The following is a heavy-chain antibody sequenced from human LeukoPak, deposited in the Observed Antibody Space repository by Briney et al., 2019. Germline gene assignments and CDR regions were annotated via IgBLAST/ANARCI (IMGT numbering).Heavy chain of an antibody. V-gene: IGHV3-30*02. CDR2: IRYDGSNK. CDR3: AKDDQGVVGAVCYFDY. J-gene: IGHJ4*02. CDR1: GFTFSSYG. Sequence: QTGGSLRLSCAASGFTFSSYGMHWVRQAPGKGLEWVAFIRYDGSNKYYADSVKGRSTISRDNSKNTLYLQMNSLRAGDTAVYYCAKDDQGVVGAVCYFDYWGQGTLVTVSS. D-gene: IGHD1-26*01.